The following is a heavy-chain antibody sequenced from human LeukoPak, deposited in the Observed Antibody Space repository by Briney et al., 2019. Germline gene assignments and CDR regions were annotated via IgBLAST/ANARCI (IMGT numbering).Heavy chain of an antibody. D-gene: IGHD2-2*01. J-gene: IGHJ3*02. CDR3: ARVGCSSTSCYPGDAFDI. CDR2: IYYSGST. Sequence: PSETLSLTCTVSGGSISSYYWSWIRQPPGKGLEWIGYIYYSGSTNYNPSLKSRVTISVDTSKNQFSLKLSSVTAADTAVYYCARVGCSSTSCYPGDAFDIWGQGTMVTVSS. CDR1: GGSISSYY. V-gene: IGHV4-59*01.